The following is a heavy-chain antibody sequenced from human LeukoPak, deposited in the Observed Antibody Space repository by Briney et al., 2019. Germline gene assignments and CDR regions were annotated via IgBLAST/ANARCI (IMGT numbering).Heavy chain of an antibody. Sequence: PGGSLRLSCAASGFTFSDYTMHWVRLAPGKRLEYVSAITANGGSKYHADSVRARFTVSRDSSKNTLYLQMGSLRAEDTALYYCARGPNYSFYMDVWGKGTTVTVSS. CDR1: GFTFSDYT. J-gene: IGHJ6*03. V-gene: IGHV3-64*02. CDR2: ITANGGSK. CDR3: ARGPNYSFYMDV.